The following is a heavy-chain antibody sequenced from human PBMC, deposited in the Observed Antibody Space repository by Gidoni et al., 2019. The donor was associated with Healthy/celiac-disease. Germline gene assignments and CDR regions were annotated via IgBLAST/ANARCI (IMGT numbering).Heavy chain of an antibody. CDR1: GFTFSRYS. D-gene: IGHD6-19*01. CDR2: ISSSSSYI. CDR3: ARVPPPSGYSSGQGHY. V-gene: IGHV3-21*01. Sequence: EVQLVESGGGLVKPGGSLRLSCAPSGFTFSRYSMNWVRQAPGKGLEWVSSISSSSSYIYYADSVKGRFTISRDNAKNSLYLQMSSLRAEDTAVYYCARVPPPSGYSSGQGHYWGQGTLVTVSS. J-gene: IGHJ4*02.